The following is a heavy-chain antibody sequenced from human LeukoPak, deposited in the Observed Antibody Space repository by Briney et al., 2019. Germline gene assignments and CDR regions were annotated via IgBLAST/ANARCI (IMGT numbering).Heavy chain of an antibody. CDR2: ISYDGSNK. V-gene: IGHV3-30*18. Sequence: GGSLRLSCAASELTFSTYGIHWVRQAPGKGLEWVAVISYDGSNKYYADSVKGRFTISRDNSKDTLYLQMNSLRAEDTAVYYCAKEKSRYCSGGSCYGMDVWGQGTTVTVSS. CDR3: AKEKSRYCSGGSCYGMDV. J-gene: IGHJ6*02. CDR1: ELTFSTYG. D-gene: IGHD2-15*01.